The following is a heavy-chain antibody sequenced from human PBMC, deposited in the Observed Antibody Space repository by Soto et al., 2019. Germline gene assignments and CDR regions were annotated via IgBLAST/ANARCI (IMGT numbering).Heavy chain of an antibody. V-gene: IGHV3-21*01. CDR3: ARALALPYHFDS. J-gene: IGHJ4*02. Sequence: PGGALRLSCAASGFTFTNHNMNWVRQAGGKGLEWVSSISSSSSFRSYADSVKGRFSISRDKDKNLVYLEMDSLRAEDRADLYCARALALPYHFDSWRQRTLVTVSS. CDR2: ISSSSSFR. CDR1: GFTFTNHN.